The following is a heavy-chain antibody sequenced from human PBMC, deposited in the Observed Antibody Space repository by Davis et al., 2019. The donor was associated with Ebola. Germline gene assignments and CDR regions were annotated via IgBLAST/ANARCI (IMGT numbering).Heavy chain of an antibody. D-gene: IGHD3-10*01. V-gene: IGHV1-69*04. CDR2: IIPILGIA. CDR1: GGTFSSYA. Sequence: AASVKVSCKASGGTFSSYAISWVRQAPGQGLEWMGRIIPILGIANYAQKFQGRVTITADKSTSTAYMELSSLRSEDTAVYYCAREIPMVQGVIRNYYYYGMDVWGQGTTVTVSS. J-gene: IGHJ6*02. CDR3: AREIPMVQGVIRNYYYYGMDV.